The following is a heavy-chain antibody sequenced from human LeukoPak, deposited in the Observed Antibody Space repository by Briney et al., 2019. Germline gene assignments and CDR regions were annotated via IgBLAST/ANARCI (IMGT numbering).Heavy chain of an antibody. J-gene: IGHJ6*03. CDR1: GYTLTELS. CDR3: ATDLRVARGESYYYYYYMDV. CDR2: FDPEDGET. V-gene: IGHV1-24*01. Sequence: GASVKVSCKVSGYTLTELSMHWVRQAPGKGLEWMGGFDPEDGETIYAQKFQGRVTITADESTSTAYMELSSLRSEDTAVYYCATDLRVARGESYYYYYYMDVWGKGTTVTVSS. D-gene: IGHD3-3*01.